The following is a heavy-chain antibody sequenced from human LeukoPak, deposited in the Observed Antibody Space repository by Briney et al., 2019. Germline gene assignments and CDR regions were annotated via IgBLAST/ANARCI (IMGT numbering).Heavy chain of an antibody. J-gene: IGHJ4*02. CDR2: INPNSGGT. V-gene: IGHV1-2*02. D-gene: IGHD1-26*01. CDR1: GYTFTSYS. Sequence: ASVKVSCKASGYTFTSYSISWVRQAPGQGLECMGWINPNSGGTNYAQKFQGRVTMTRDTSISTAYMELSRLRSDDTAVYYCARGMRVGALSQGYWGQGTLVTVSS. CDR3: ARGMRVGALSQGY.